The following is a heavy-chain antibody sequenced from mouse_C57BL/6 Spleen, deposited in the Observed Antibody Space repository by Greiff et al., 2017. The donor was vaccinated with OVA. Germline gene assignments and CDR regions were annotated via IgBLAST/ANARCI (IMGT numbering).Heavy chain of an antibody. Sequence: EVKLMESGGGLVQSGRSLRLSCATSGFTFSDFYMEWVRQAPGKGLEWIAASRNKANDYTTEYSASVKGRFIVSRDTSQSILYLQMNALRAEDTAIYHCARDANSNEGAMDDWGQGTSVTVSS. CDR3: ARDANSNEGAMDD. V-gene: IGHV7-1*01. J-gene: IGHJ4*01. CDR1: GFTFSDFY. CDR2: SRNKANDYTT. D-gene: IGHD2-5*01.